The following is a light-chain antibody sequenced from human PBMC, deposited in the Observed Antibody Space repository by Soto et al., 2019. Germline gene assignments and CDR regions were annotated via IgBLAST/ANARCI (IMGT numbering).Light chain of an antibody. CDR2: DAS. Sequence: DIQMTQSPSTLSASVGDRVTITCRASQNIGTSFAWYQQNPGKAPKLLISDASTLESGVPSRFGGSGSGTEFPLSITRLQPDYFANYYCQKCFWHWTFGQGTKVEIK. CDR1: QNIGTS. CDR3: QKCFWHWT. V-gene: IGKV1-5*01. J-gene: IGKJ1*01.